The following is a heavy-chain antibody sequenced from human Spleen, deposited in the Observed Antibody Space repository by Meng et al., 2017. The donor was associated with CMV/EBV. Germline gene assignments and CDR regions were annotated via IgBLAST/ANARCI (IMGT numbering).Heavy chain of an antibody. CDR3: ARDVPTRIAVAGSSFDY. CDR1: GVTFINHA. J-gene: IGHJ4*02. CDR2: IIPIFGTA. D-gene: IGHD6-19*01. Sequence: SVKVSCKASGVTFINHAFTWVRQAPGQGLEWMGGIIPIFGTANYAQKFQGRVTITTDESTSTAYMELSSLRSEDTAVYYCARDVPTRIAVAGSSFDYWGQGTLVTVSS. V-gene: IGHV1-69*05.